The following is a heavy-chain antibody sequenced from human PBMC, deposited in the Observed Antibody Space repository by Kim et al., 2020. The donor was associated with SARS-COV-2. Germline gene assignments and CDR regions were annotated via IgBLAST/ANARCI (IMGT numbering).Heavy chain of an antibody. Sequence: GGSLRLSCAASGLSFDDSAMNWVRQAPGKGLEWLAVISYDGRNKDYADSVKGRFTISRDNSKRTLFLQMNSLRVEDTGVYYCAKGNYHVLLSLSDYSNGLDVWGQGTTVTVSS. CDR1: GLSFDDSA. D-gene: IGHD3-10*02. J-gene: IGHJ6*02. CDR2: ISYDGRNK. V-gene: IGHV3-30*04. CDR3: AKGNYHVLLSLSDYSNGLDV.